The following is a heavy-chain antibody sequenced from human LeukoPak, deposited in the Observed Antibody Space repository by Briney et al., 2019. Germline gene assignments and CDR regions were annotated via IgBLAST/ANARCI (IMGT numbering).Heavy chain of an antibody. D-gene: IGHD3-10*01. CDR3: ARGAYGSGNYNNANGMDA. CDR2: IWYDGSNK. CDR1: GFTFSTYG. J-gene: IGHJ6*02. Sequence: GGSLRLSCAASGFTFSTYGMHWVRQAPGKGLDWVAAIWYDGSNKYYEDSVKGRFTISRDNSKNTLYLQMNRLRGEDTAVYYCARGAYGSGNYNNANGMDAWGQGTTVTVSS. V-gene: IGHV3-33*01.